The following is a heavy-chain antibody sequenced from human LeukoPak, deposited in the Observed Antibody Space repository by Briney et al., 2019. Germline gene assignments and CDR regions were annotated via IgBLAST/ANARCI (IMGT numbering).Heavy chain of an antibody. D-gene: IGHD5-12*01. CDR2: IKYDGSEI. J-gene: IGHJ4*02. V-gene: IGHV3-7*05. Sequence: GGSLRLSCAASRFTFSSYWMSWVRQAPGKGLEGVANIKYDGSEIHYVDSVKGRFTISRDNAKNSVYLQMNSLRAEDTAVYYCAREGTITAYNFDYWGQGTLVTVSS. CDR3: AREGTITAYNFDY. CDR1: RFTFSSYW.